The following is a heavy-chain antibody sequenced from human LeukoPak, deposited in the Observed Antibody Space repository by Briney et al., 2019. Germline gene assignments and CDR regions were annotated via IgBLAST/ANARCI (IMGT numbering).Heavy chain of an antibody. V-gene: IGHV1-8*01. CDR2: MNPKSGNT. CDR1: GYTFTSYD. Sequence: GASVKVSCKASGYTFTSYDINWVRQATGQGLGWMGWMNPKSGNTGYAQKFQGRVTMTRNTSISTAYMELSSLRSEDTAVYYCARPGRKSTSPTDYWGQGTLVTVSS. D-gene: IGHD2-2*01. J-gene: IGHJ4*02. CDR3: ARPGRKSTSPTDY.